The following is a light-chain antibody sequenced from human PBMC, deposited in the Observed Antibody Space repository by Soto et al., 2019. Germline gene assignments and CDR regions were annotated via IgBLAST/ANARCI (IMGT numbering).Light chain of an antibody. V-gene: IGKV3-20*01. CDR2: GAS. CDR1: QSVSSNY. J-gene: IGKJ4*01. CDR3: QQYGSSPLT. Sequence: ETVLTQSPGTLSLSPGERATLSCRASQSVSSNYLAWYQQKPGQAPRLLIYGASSRATGIPDRFSGSGSGTDFTLTISRLEPADFAVYYCQQYGSSPLTFCGGTKVEIK.